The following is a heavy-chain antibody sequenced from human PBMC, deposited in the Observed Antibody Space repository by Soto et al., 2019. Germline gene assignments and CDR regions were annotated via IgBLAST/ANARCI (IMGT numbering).Heavy chain of an antibody. D-gene: IGHD2-2*01. CDR3: ARGGCSSTSCSTTFYYYYMDV. CDR1: GFTFSNYD. Sequence: GGSLRLSCAASGFTFSNYDMHWVRQATGKGLEWVSGIDTVGDTYYPGSVKGRFTISRENAKNSLYLQMNSLRAGDTAVYYCARGGCSSTSCSTTFYYYYMDVWGKGTTVTVSS. J-gene: IGHJ6*03. V-gene: IGHV3-13*01. CDR2: IDTVGDT.